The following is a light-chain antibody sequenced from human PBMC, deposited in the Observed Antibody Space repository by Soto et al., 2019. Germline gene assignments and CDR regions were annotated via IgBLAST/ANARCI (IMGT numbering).Light chain of an antibody. V-gene: IGLV2-14*03. Sequence: QSALTQPASVSGSPGQSITISCTGTSSDVGGYNFVSWYQQHPGKAPKLMIYDVSSRPSGVSNRFSGSKSGNTASLTISGLQAEDEGDYYCSSYASRSTVVFGAGTKLTVL. J-gene: IGLJ3*02. CDR2: DVS. CDR1: SSDVGGYNF. CDR3: SSYASRSTVV.